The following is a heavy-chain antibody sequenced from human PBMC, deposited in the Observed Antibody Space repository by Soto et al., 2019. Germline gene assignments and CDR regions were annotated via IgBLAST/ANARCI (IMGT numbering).Heavy chain of an antibody. Sequence: SETLSLTCTVSGGSISSYYWSWIRQPPGKGLEWIGYIYYSGSTNYNPSLKSRVTISVDTSKNQFSLKLSSVTAADTAVYYCARTPADSGYDYLKYYYYDMNVWGKGTTVSVSS. V-gene: IGHV4-59*01. CDR2: IYYSGST. D-gene: IGHD5-12*01. CDR3: ARTPADSGYDYLKYYYYDMNV. J-gene: IGHJ6*03. CDR1: GGSISSYY.